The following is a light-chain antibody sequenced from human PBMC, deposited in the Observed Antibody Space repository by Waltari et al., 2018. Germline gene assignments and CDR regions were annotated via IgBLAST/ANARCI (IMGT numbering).Light chain of an antibody. Sequence: DIQMNQSPSSLSASVGDRVTITCRASQSISSYLNWYQQKPGKAPKLLIYGASSLQSGVPSRFSGSGSGTDFTLTISSLQPEDFATYYCQQSYSFPLSFGGGTKVELK. V-gene: IGKV1-39*01. CDR2: GAS. CDR1: QSISSY. J-gene: IGKJ4*01. CDR3: QQSYSFPLS.